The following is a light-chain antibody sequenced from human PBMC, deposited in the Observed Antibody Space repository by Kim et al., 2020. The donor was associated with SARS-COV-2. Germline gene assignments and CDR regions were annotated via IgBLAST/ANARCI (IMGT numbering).Light chain of an antibody. J-gene: IGLJ2*01. CDR1: SSDIGGCND. Sequence: GTISCTGGSSDIGGCNDVYWYQQHPGTAPKLLIYDDGQRPSGVPDRFSGSKSGNAASLASSGLQAEDEADYYCASFDSSLSVVVFGGGTQLTVL. CDR3: ASFDSSLSVVV. V-gene: IGLV1-40*01. CDR2: DDG.